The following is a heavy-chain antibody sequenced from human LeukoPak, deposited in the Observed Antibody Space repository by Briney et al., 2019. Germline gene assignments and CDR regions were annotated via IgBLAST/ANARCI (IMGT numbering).Heavy chain of an antibody. CDR3: VRHVQVGAAGGG. CDR1: GGSIRSYY. Sequence: PSETLSLTCTVSGGSIRSYYWGWIRKPPGKGREWIGEINHSGRTNYNPSLKSRVTISVDTSKNHFSLRLSSVTAADTAVYYCVRHVQVGAAGGGWGKGTTVTVSS. V-gene: IGHV4-34*01. CDR2: INHSGRT. J-gene: IGHJ6*04. D-gene: IGHD1-26*01.